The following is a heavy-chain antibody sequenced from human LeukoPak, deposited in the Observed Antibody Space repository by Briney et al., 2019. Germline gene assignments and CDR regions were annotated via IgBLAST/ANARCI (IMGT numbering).Heavy chain of an antibody. Sequence: GGSLRLSCAASGFTFDDYAMHWVRQAPGKGLEWVSGISWNSGGIGYADSVKGRFTISRDNAKNSLYLQMNSLRAKDTAVYYCARDWMVRGAERINWFDPWGQGTLVTVSS. V-gene: IGHV3-9*01. CDR3: ARDWMVRGAERINWFDP. D-gene: IGHD3-10*01. CDR1: GFTFDDYA. J-gene: IGHJ5*02. CDR2: ISWNSGGI.